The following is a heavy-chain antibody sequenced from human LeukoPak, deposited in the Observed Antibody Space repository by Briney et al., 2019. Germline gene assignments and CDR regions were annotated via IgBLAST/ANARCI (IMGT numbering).Heavy chain of an antibody. D-gene: IGHD4-17*01. Sequence: GGSLRLSCAASGFTFSSYSMNWVRQAPGKGLGWVSSISSSSSYIYYADSVKGRFTISRDNAKNSLYLQMNSLRAEDTAVYYCARGGDYAIRGAFDIWGQGTMVTVSS. J-gene: IGHJ3*02. CDR3: ARGGDYAIRGAFDI. V-gene: IGHV3-21*01. CDR1: GFTFSSYS. CDR2: ISSSSSYI.